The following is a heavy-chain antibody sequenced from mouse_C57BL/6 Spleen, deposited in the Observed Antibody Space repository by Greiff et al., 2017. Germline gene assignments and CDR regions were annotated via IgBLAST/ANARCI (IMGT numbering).Heavy chain of an antibody. D-gene: IGHD1-1*01. V-gene: IGHV5-6*01. CDR1: GFTFSSYG. J-gene: IGHJ4*01. CDR2: ISSGGSYT. Sequence: EVQLVESGGDLVKPGGSLKLSCAASGFTFSSYGMSWVRQTPDKRLEWVATISSGGSYTYYPDSVKGRFTISRDNAKNTLYLQMSSLKSEDTAMYYCATYYYGSSPPYYAMDYWGQGTSVTVSS. CDR3: ATYYYGSSPPYYAMDY.